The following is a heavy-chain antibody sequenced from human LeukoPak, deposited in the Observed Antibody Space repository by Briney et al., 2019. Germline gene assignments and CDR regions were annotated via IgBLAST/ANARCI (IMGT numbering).Heavy chain of an antibody. Sequence: PGGSLRLSCAASGFTFSSYAMSWVRQVPGKGLEWVSAISGSGGITYYADSVKGRFTISSDNSKNTLYLQMNSLRAEDKDVYYCANPGALSGYYDLFDYWGQGTLVTVSS. J-gene: IGHJ4*02. CDR2: ISGSGGIT. V-gene: IGHV3-23*01. D-gene: IGHD3-22*01. CDR3: ANPGALSGYYDLFDY. CDR1: GFTFSSYA.